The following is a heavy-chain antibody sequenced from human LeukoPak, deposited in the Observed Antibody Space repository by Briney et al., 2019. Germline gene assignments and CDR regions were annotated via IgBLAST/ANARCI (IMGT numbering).Heavy chain of an antibody. Sequence: PGGSLRLSCAASGFTFSSYAMSWVRQAPGKGLEWVSAIGGRDGSTYYADSVKGRFTISRDNSKNMLYVQMNSLRAEDTAVYYCAKGQYYGSGSLDYWGQGPLVTVSS. V-gene: IGHV3-23*01. J-gene: IGHJ4*02. CDR2: IGGRDGST. CDR3: AKGQYYGSGSLDY. CDR1: GFTFSSYA. D-gene: IGHD3-10*01.